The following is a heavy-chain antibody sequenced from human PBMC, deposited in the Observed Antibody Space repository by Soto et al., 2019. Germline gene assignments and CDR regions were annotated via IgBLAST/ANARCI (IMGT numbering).Heavy chain of an antibody. J-gene: IGHJ6*02. V-gene: IGHV4-4*02. D-gene: IGHD7-27*01. CDR3: ATCQLGEYYYAVDI. CDR1: GDSITTYKC. Sequence: SETLSLTCVVSGDSITTYKCWTLVRQTPGKGLEWIGEIYDSGNTRYNPSLKSRVTISKDTSKNELSLKLNSVTVADTAVYYCATCQLGEYYYAVDIWGQGTTVTVSS. CDR2: IYDSGNT.